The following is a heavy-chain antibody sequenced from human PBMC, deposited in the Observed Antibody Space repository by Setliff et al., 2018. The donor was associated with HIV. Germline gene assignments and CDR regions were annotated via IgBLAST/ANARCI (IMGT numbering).Heavy chain of an antibody. J-gene: IGHJ4*02. V-gene: IGHV4-38-2*01. CDR1: GYSVSRVYY. CDR3: ARGYSSGWTGYFDY. CDR2: IYHNGNT. Sequence: SETLSLTCAVSGYSVSRVYYWGWIRQPPGKGLEWIASIYHNGNTYYNPSLKSRVTISVDTSKNQFSLKLSSVTAADTAVYYCARGYSSGWTGYFDYWGQGTLVTVSS. D-gene: IGHD6-19*01.